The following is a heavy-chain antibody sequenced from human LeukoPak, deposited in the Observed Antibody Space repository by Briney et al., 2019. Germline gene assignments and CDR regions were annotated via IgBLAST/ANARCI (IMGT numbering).Heavy chain of an antibody. D-gene: IGHD3-10*01. V-gene: IGHV3-23*01. J-gene: IGHJ4*02. Sequence: PGVSLRLSCATSGFTFSSHAMAWVRQAPGKGLEWVSSITTSGGDTYYAESVKGRFTISRDNSKNTLSLQMNSLRAEDTAVYYCAKDLPGLVWFGNWGQGTLVTVSS. CDR3: AKDLPGLVWFGN. CDR2: ITTSGGDT. CDR1: GFTFSSHA.